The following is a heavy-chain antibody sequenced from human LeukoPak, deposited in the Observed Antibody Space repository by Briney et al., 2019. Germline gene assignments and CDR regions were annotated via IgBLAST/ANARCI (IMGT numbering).Heavy chain of an antibody. D-gene: IGHD3-22*01. V-gene: IGHV3-11*04. CDR3: ARVAYSSGWVVVQAFDI. CDR1: EFTFSDYF. Sequence: GGSLRLSCAASEFTFSDYFMSWIRQAPGKGLEWISYISASGSTIYYADSVKGRFTISRDNAKNSLYLQMSSLRAEDTAVYYCARVAYSSGWVVVQAFDIWGQGTMVTVSS. J-gene: IGHJ3*02. CDR2: ISASGSTI.